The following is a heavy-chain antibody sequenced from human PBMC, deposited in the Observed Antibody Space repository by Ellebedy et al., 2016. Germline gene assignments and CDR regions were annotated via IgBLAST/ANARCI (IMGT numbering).Heavy chain of an antibody. J-gene: IGHJ5*02. Sequence: SETLSLXCTVSGGSISSGGYSWSWIRPHPGKGLEWIGYIYYSGSTYYNPSPKSRVTISGDTSKNQFSLKLSSVTAADTAVYYCASARSYNWNYQENWFNPWGQGTLVTVSS. CDR2: IYYSGST. V-gene: IGHV4-31*03. CDR1: GGSISSGGYS. D-gene: IGHD1-7*01. CDR3: ASARSYNWNYQENWFNP.